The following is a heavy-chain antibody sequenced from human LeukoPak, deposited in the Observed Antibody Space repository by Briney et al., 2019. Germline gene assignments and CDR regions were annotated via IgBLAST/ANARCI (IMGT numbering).Heavy chain of an antibody. V-gene: IGHV2-5*02. J-gene: IGHJ4*02. D-gene: IGHD4-23*01. CDR2: LFWDDDS. Sequence: SGPTLVNPTQTLTLTCTFSGFSLNTTTLGVGWIRQPPGKALEWLALLFWDDDSLLSPSLESRLTITKDTSKKQVVLTMTDMDPVDTATYYCAHATNSHFDYWGQGTLVTVSS. CDR1: GFSLNTTTLG. CDR3: AHATNSHFDY.